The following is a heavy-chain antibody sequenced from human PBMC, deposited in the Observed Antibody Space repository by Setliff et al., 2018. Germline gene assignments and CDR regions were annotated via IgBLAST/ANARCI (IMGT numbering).Heavy chain of an antibody. CDR2: IYYSGST. Sequence: PSETLSLTCTVSGGSISSHYWSWIRQPPGKGLEWIGYIYYSGSTNYNPSLKSRVTISVDTSKNQFSLKLSSVTAADTAVYYCARVALVVVIRNAFDIWGQGTMVTVSS. CDR1: GGSISSHY. D-gene: IGHD2-21*01. V-gene: IGHV4-59*11. CDR3: ARVALVVVIRNAFDI. J-gene: IGHJ3*02.